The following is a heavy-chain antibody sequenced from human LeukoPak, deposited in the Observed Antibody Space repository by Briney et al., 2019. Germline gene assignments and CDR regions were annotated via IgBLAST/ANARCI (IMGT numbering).Heavy chain of an antibody. CDR3: ARDLIRWRAAAGTFAFDI. V-gene: IGHV3-21*01. J-gene: IGHJ3*02. CDR2: ISSSSSYI. D-gene: IGHD6-13*01. Sequence: NPGGSLRLSCAASGFTYSSYSMNWVRQAPGKGLEWVSSISSSSSYIYYADSVKGRFTISRDNAKNSLYLQMNSLRAEDTAVYYCARDLIRWRAAAGTFAFDIWGQGTMVTVSS. CDR1: GFTYSSYS.